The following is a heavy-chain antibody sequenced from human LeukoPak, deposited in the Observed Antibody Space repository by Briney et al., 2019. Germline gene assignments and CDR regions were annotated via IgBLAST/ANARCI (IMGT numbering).Heavy chain of an antibody. CDR2: ISAYNGNT. CDR1: VYTFTIYG. V-gene: IGHV1-18*01. D-gene: IGHD6-19*01. J-gene: IGHJ4*02. Sequence: GASVQVSCKSSVYTFTIYGISWVRQAPGQGLEWMGWISAYNGNTNYAQKLQGRVTMTTDTSTSTAYMELRSLRSDDTAVYYCARDQQWLDPARHGFDYWGQGTLVTVSS. CDR3: ARDQQWLDPARHGFDY.